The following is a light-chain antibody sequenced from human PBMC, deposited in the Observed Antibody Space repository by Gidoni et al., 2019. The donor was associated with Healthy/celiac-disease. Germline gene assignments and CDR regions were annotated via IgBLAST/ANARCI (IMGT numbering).Light chain of an antibody. CDR3: QQYDNLLT. V-gene: IGKV1-33*01. Sequence: DIQMTQSPSSLSASVGDRVTITCQASQDISNSLNWYQQKPGKAPKLLIYDASNLETGVPSRFSGSGSVTDFTFTISSLQPEDIATYYCQQYDNLLTFGGGTKVEIK. CDR2: DAS. J-gene: IGKJ4*01. CDR1: QDISNS.